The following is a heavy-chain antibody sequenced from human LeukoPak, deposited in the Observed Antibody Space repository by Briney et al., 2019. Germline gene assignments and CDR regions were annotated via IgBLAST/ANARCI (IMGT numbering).Heavy chain of an antibody. V-gene: IGHV4-4*07. CDR3: ARFKSGPGCSSASCTDFDY. J-gene: IGHJ4*02. CDR1: GGSISSYY. CDR2: IYSSGST. D-gene: IGHD2-2*01. Sequence: SETLSLTCNVSGGSISSYYWSWIRQPAGKGLEWIGRIYSSGSTNYNPSLKSRVTMSVDTSKNQFSLKLTSVTAADTAVYYCARFKSGPGCSSASCTDFDYWGQGTLVTVSS.